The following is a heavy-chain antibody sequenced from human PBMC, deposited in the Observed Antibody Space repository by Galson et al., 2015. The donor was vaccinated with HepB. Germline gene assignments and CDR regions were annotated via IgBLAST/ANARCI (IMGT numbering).Heavy chain of an antibody. CDR1: GYNFSGYW. CDR3: ARSSSGPLGYYGMDV. J-gene: IGHJ6*02. V-gene: IGHV5-51*03. D-gene: IGHD3-22*01. CDR2: IFPCDSHT. Sequence: QSGAEVKKPGESLKISCKGSGYNFSGYWIGWVRQMPGKGLEWMGTIFPCDSHTRYSPSFQGQVTISADKSTAYLQWSSLKASDTAMYYCARSSSGPLGYYGMDVWGQGTTVTVSS.